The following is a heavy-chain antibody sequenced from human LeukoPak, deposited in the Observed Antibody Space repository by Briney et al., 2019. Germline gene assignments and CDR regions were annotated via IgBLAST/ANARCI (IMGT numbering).Heavy chain of an antibody. J-gene: IGHJ4*02. D-gene: IGHD3-22*01. CDR2: INPKSGGT. CDR3: ARPRLAYYYDSSGYKTDFDY. Sequence: ASVKVSCKASGYTFSGYYMHWVRQAPGQGLEWMGWINPKSGGTNYAQMFQGRVTMTRDTSISTAYMELSRLRSDDTAVYYCARPRLAYYYDSSGYKTDFDYWGQGTLVTVSS. V-gene: IGHV1-2*02. CDR1: GYTFSGYY.